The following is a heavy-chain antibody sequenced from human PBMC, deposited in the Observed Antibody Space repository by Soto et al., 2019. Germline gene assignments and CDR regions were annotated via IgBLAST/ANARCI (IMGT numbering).Heavy chain of an antibody. D-gene: IGHD5-12*01. Sequence: QVQLEQSGAEVKKPGSSVKVSCKASGGTFSNSAISWVRQVPGQGLEWMGGIMPIFRTPDYAQKFQGRVTGTAEESTSIAYRGLSGLRSDETAVYYCARDKDRLQLGGNYCYSLDGWGQGTTVTVSS. V-gene: IGHV1-69*12. CDR3: ARDKDRLQLGGNYCYSLDG. CDR2: IMPIFRTP. CDR1: GGTFSNSA. J-gene: IGHJ6*02.